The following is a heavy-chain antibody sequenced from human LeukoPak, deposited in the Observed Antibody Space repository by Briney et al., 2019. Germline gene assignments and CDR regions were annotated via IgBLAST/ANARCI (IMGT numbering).Heavy chain of an antibody. Sequence: GGSLRLSCAASGFTLSNSAMSWVRQAPGKGLEWVSNISGSGSGGSTYYADSVKGRFTISRDNSKNTLYLQMNSLRAEDTAVYYCAKDLSTYYYGSGSYPWFDPWGQGTLVTVSS. V-gene: IGHV3-23*01. CDR1: GFTLSNSA. CDR3: AKDLSTYYYGSGSYPWFDP. CDR2: ISGSGSGGST. J-gene: IGHJ5*02. D-gene: IGHD3-10*01.